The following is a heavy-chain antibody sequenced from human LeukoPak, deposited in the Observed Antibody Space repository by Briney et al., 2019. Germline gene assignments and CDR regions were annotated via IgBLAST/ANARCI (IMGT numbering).Heavy chain of an antibody. V-gene: IGHV3-23*01. CDR3: AKRGVLEWLGPYFDY. CDR1: GFTFSSYA. CDR2: ISGSGGST. Sequence: GGSLRLSCAASGFTFSSYAMSWVRQAPGKGLEWVSAISGSGGSTYYADSVKGRFTISRDNSKNTLYLQMNSLRAEDTAVYYCAKRGVLEWLGPYFDYWGQGTLVTVSS. J-gene: IGHJ4*02. D-gene: IGHD3-3*01.